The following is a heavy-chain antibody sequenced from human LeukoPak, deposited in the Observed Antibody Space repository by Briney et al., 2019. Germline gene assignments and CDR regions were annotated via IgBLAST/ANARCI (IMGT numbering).Heavy chain of an antibody. CDR2: IIPIFGTA. Sequence: SVKVSCKASGGTFSSYAISWVRQAPGQGLEWMGGIIPIFGTANYAQKFQGRVTITADESTSTAYMELSSLRSEDTAVCYCATTTVTTVGMDVWGQGTTVTVSS. J-gene: IGHJ6*02. CDR1: GGTFSSYA. V-gene: IGHV1-69*13. CDR3: ATTTVTTVGMDV. D-gene: IGHD4-17*01.